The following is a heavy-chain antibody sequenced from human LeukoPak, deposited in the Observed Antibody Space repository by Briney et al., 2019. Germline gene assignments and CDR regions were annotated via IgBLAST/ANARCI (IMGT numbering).Heavy chain of an antibody. Sequence: PETLSLTCAVYGGSFSGYYWSWIRQPPGKGLEWIGEINHSGSTNYNPSLKSRVTISVDTSKNQFSLKLSSVTAADTAVYYCARAGYDYVWGSYREFDYWGQGTLVTVSS. J-gene: IGHJ4*02. CDR1: GGSFSGYY. V-gene: IGHV4-34*01. D-gene: IGHD3-16*02. CDR3: ARAGYDYVWGSYREFDY. CDR2: INHSGST.